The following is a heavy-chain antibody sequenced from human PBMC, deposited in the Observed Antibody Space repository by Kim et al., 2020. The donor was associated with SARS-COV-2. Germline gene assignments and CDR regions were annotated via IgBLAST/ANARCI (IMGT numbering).Heavy chain of an antibody. Sequence: GGSLRLSCAASGFTFDDFAMHWVRQAPGKGLEWVASITAESDTTDYADSVKGRFTISRDNAKNSLFLQMSSLGTEDTAFYYCAKDMNDYGGYPLKPLDYWGQGTLVTVSS. CDR1: GFTFDDFA. D-gene: IGHD4-17*01. CDR2: ITAESDTT. CDR3: AKDMNDYGGYPLKPLDY. J-gene: IGHJ4*02. V-gene: IGHV3-9*01.